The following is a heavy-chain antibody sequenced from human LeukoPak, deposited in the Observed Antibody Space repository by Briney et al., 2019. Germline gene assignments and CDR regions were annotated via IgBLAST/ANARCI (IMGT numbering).Heavy chain of an antibody. CDR1: GFTFSSYG. V-gene: IGHV3-30*18. CDR2: ISYDGSNK. Sequence: PGGSLRLSCAASGFTFSSYGMHWVRQAPGKGLEWVAVISYDGSNKYYADSVKGRFTISRDNSKNTLYLQMNSLRAEDTAVYYCAKDQGYCSSTSCYGDYYYMDVWGKGTTVTVSS. CDR3: AKDQGYCSSTSCYGDYYYMDV. J-gene: IGHJ6*03. D-gene: IGHD2-2*01.